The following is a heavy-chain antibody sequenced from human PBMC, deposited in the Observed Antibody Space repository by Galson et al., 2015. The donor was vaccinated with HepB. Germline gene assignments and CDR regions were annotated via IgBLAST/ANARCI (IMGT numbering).Heavy chain of an antibody. CDR2: IGSKAHNYET. D-gene: IGHD1-26*01. V-gene: IGHV3-73*01. Sequence: SLRLSCAASGFTFSNSAMHWVRQASGKGLEWVGRIGSKAHNYETAYVASVKGRFTISRDDSKSTAYLQMNSLKTEDTAVYYCTRRGDLSGYSRKWGQGTLVTVSS. CDR1: GFTFSNSA. CDR3: TRRGDLSGYSRK. J-gene: IGHJ4*02.